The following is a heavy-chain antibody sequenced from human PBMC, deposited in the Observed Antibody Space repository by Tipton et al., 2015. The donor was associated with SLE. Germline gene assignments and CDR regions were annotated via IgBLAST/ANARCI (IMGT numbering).Heavy chain of an antibody. J-gene: IGHJ3*02. CDR2: ISSSGSTI. Sequence: SLRLSCAASGFTFSSYEMNWVRQAPGKGLEWVSYISSSGSTIYYADSVKGRFTISRDNAKNSLYLQMNSLRAEDTAVYYCARDGSIAAAGTGGAFDIWGQGTMVTVSS. CDR1: GFTFSSYE. D-gene: IGHD6-13*01. CDR3: ARDGSIAAAGTGGAFDI. V-gene: IGHV3-48*03.